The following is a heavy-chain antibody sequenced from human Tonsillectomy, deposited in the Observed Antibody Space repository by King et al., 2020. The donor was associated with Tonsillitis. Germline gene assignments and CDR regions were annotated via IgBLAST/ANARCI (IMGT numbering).Heavy chain of an antibody. CDR3: ARLPTGGYYYMDA. D-gene: IGHD3-16*01. CDR1: GYSFSTYW. J-gene: IGHJ6*03. CDR2: IYPGDSDT. Sequence: VQLVQSGAEVKKPGESLKISCKRSGYSFSTYWIAWVRQMPGKGLEWVGIIYPGDSDTRYSPSFQGRVTVSADKCISTAYLQWSSLKASDSAMYYCARLPTGGYYYMDAWGKGTTVTVSS. V-gene: IGHV5-51*01.